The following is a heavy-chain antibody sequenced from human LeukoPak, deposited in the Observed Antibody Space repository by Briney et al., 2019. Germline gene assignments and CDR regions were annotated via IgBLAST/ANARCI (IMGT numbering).Heavy chain of an antibody. Sequence: SETLSLTCTVSGGSISSYYWSWIRQPPGKGLEWIGYIYYSGSTNYNPSLKSRVTISVDTSKNQFSLKLSSVTAADTAVYYCARDGRYYYDSSGYYYVLDYWGQGTLVTVSS. CDR2: IYYSGST. CDR3: ARDGRYYYDSSGYYYVLDY. CDR1: GGSISSYY. V-gene: IGHV4-59*01. J-gene: IGHJ4*02. D-gene: IGHD3-22*01.